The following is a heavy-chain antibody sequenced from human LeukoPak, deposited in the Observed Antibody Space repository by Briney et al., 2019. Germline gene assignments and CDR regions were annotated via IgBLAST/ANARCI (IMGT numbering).Heavy chain of an antibody. CDR2: ISGSGGST. CDR1: GFTFSSYA. Sequence: PGGSLRLSCAASGFTFSSYAMSWVRQAPGKGLXWVSAISGSGGSTYYADSVKGRFTISRDNSKNTLYLQMNSLRAEDTAVYYCAKSRNPTVTRLGYYYGMDVWGKGTTVTVSS. V-gene: IGHV3-23*01. CDR3: AKSRNPTVTRLGYYYGMDV. D-gene: IGHD4-17*01. J-gene: IGHJ6*04.